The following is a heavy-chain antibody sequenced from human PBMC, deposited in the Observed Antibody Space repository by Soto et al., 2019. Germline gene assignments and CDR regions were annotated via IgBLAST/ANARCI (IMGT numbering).Heavy chain of an antibody. V-gene: IGHV3-48*04. J-gene: IGHJ4*02. CDR1: GFTFSSYS. CDR3: ARVVGTTGLDY. CDR2: ISSSSSSI. D-gene: IGHD3-22*01. Sequence: GGSLRLSCAASGFTFSSYSMKWVRQAPGKGLEWLSYISSSSSSIYYADSVKGRFTISRDNAKNSLYLQMNSLRAEDTAVYYCARVVGTTGLDYRGQRTPVTVSS.